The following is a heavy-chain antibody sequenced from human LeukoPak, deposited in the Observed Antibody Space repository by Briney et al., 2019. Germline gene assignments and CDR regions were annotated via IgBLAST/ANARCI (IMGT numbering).Heavy chain of an antibody. CDR2: ITNSGTTT. CDR3: ARAFNDAFDI. Sequence: GGSLRLSCAASGFTFRDYYMGWIRQAPGKGLEWILYITNSGTTTYIADSVKGRFAISRDNAKSSLYLQINSLRAEDTAVYYCARAFNDAFDIWGQGTVVTVSS. V-gene: IGHV3-11*04. CDR1: GFTFRDYY. J-gene: IGHJ3*02.